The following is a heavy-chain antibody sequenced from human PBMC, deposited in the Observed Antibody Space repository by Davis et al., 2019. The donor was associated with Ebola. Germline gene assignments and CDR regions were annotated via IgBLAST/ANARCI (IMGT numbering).Heavy chain of an antibody. D-gene: IGHD2-21*02. V-gene: IGHV1-3*01. CDR2: IYAVNGDT. Sequence: ASVKVSCKASGYTFTSFAMHWVRQAPGQRLEWMGWIYAVNGDTKYSQKFQGRVTITSDTSASTAYLELSSLRSEDTAVYYCARDPSRLTEGHLDYWGQGTLVTVSS. CDR1: GYTFTSFA. CDR3: ARDPSRLTEGHLDY. J-gene: IGHJ4*02.